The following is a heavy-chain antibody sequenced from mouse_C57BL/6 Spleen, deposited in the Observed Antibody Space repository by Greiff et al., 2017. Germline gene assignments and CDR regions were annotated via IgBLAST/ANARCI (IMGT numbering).Heavy chain of an antibody. Sequence: VQLQQSGPELVKPGASVKISCKASGYSFTSYYIHWVKQRPGQGLEWIGWIYPGSGNTKYNEKFKGKATLTADTSSSTAYMQLSSLTSEDSAVYYCARGLGRPFDYWGQGTTLTVSS. CDR3: ARGLGRPFDY. J-gene: IGHJ2*01. V-gene: IGHV1-66*01. CDR2: IYPGSGNT. CDR1: GYSFTSYY. D-gene: IGHD4-1*01.